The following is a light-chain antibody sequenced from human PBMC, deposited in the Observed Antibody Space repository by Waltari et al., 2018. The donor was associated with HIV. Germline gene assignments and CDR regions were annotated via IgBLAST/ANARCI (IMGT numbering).Light chain of an antibody. CDR3: QQYNRWPSWT. J-gene: IGKJ1*01. Sequence: EIVMTQSPATLSMSPGERATLSCRASRSISSHLAWYQQKPGQAPRLLIYGASTRATGIPARFSGSGSGTEFTLTISSLQSEDFALYYCQQYNRWPSWTFGQGTTVDIK. CDR2: GAS. CDR1: RSISSH. V-gene: IGKV3-15*01.